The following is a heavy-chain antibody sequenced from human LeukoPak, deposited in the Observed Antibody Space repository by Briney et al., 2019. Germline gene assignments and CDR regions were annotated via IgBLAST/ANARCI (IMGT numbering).Heavy chain of an antibody. CDR2: IISTSSYI. CDR1: RFTFSSHS. V-gene: IGHV3-21*04. D-gene: IGHD6-13*01. CDR3: YPVAAAGTMHFDY. J-gene: IGHJ4*02. Sequence: PGGTLRLSCAASRFTFSSHSIKWVRHTPGGGQEWVSSIISTSSYINYAASVKGRFTISRDNAKNSLYLQMNSLRAADTAVYYCYPVAAAGTMHFDYWGQGTLVTVSS.